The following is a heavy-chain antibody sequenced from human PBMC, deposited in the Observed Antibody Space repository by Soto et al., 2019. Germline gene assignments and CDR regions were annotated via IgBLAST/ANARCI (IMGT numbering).Heavy chain of an antibody. V-gene: IGHV1-69*12. CDR3: ARDQGGTMVRGVKAEYFQH. Sequence: QVQLVQSGAEVKKPGSSVKVSCKASGGTFSSYAISWVRQAPGQGLEWMGGIIPIFGTANYAQKFQGRVTITADEXXSXDXRELSSLGSEDTAVYYCARDQGGTMVRGVKAEYFQHWGQGTLVTVSS. CDR2: IIPIFGTA. CDR1: GGTFSSYA. J-gene: IGHJ1*01. D-gene: IGHD3-10*01.